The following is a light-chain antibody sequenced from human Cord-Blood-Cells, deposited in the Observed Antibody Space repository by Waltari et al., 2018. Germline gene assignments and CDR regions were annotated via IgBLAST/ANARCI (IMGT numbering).Light chain of an antibody. V-gene: IGLV1-44*01. Sequence: QSVLTQPPSASGTPGQRVTIPCSGSSSNLGSTTVTWSQQLPGTAPKPLIYSNNQRPSGVPDRFSGSKSGTSASLAISGLQSEDEADYYCAAWDDSLNGHVVFGGGTKLTVL. CDR2: SNN. CDR1: SSNLGSTT. CDR3: AAWDDSLNGHVV. J-gene: IGLJ2*01.